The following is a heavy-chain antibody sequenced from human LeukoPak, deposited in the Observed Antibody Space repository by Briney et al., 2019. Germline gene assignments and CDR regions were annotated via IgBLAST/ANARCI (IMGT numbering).Heavy chain of an antibody. V-gene: IGHV3-7*05. J-gene: IGHJ4*02. CDR1: GFTFSSYW. D-gene: IGHD4-17*01. CDR3: ARASTTVTPRDYFDY. CDR2: IKKDGSEK. Sequence: PGGSLRLSCAASGFTFSSYWMSWVRQAPGKGLEWVANIKKDGSEKYYVDSVKGRFTISRDNAKNSLYLQMNSLRAEDTAVYYCARASTTVTPRDYFDYWGQGTLVTFSS.